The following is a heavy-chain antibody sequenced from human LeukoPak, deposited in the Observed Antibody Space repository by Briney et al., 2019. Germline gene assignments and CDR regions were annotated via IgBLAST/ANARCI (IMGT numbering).Heavy chain of an antibody. CDR3: AKPVGRWEYYFVY. D-gene: IGHD1-26*01. J-gene: IGHJ4*02. CDR1: GFTFDDYA. Sequence: PGGSLRLXCAASGFTFDDYAMHWVRQAPGKGLEWVSLISWDGGSTYYADSVKGRFTISRDNSKNSLYLQMNSLRAEDTALYYCAKPVGRWEYYFVYWGQGTLVTVSS. V-gene: IGHV3-43D*03. CDR2: ISWDGGST.